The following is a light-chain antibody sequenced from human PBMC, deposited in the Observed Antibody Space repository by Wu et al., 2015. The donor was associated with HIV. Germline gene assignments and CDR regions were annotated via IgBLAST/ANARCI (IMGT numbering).Light chain of an antibody. J-gene: IGKJ1*01. V-gene: IGKV3-20*01. Sequence: EIVMTQSPATLSVSPGERATLSCRASQSVSSNLAWYQQKPGQAPRLLIYGASSRATGIPDRFSGSGSGTDFTLTISRLEPEDFAVYYCQQYGSSPTTFGQGTKVEIK. CDR3: QQYGSSPTT. CDR2: GAS. CDR1: QSVSSN.